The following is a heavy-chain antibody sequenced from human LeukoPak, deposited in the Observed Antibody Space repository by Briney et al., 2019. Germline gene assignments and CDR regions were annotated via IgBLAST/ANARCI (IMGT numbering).Heavy chain of an antibody. CDR1: GFTFSSYA. D-gene: IGHD5-24*01. J-gene: IGHJ6*03. CDR3: ARSVEMATTNYYYYYMDV. V-gene: IGHV3-64*01. CDR2: ISSNGGST. Sequence: PGGSLRLSCAASGFTFSSYAMHWVRQAPGKGLEYVSAISSNGGSTYYANSVKGRFTISRDNSKDTLYLQMGSLRAEDMAVYYCARSVEMATTNYYYYYMDVWGKGTTVTVPS.